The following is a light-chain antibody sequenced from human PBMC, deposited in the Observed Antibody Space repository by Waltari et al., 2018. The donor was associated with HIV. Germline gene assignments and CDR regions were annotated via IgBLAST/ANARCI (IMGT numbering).Light chain of an antibody. V-gene: IGKV3-20*01. CDR2: GAS. CDR1: QSVSSSY. Sequence: VLTQSPGTLSLSPGERATLSCRASQSVSSSYLAWYQQKPGQAPRLLIYGASSRATGIPDRFSGSGSGTDFTLTISRLEPEDFAVYYCQQYGSSPWTFGQGTKVEIK. J-gene: IGKJ1*01. CDR3: QQYGSSPWT.